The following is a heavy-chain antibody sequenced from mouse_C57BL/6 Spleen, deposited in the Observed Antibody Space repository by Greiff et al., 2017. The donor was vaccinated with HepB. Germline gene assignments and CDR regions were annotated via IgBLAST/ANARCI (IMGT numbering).Heavy chain of an antibody. Sequence: EVQLVESGGDLVKPGGSLKLSCAASGFTFSSYGMSWVRQTPDKRLEWVATISSGGSYTYYPDSVKGRFTISRDNAKNTLYLQMSSLKSEDTAMYYCARRGGTGWYFDVWGTGTTVTVSS. D-gene: IGHD3-3*01. V-gene: IGHV5-6*01. CDR3: ARRGGTGWYFDV. CDR1: GFTFSSYG. J-gene: IGHJ1*03. CDR2: ISSGGSYT.